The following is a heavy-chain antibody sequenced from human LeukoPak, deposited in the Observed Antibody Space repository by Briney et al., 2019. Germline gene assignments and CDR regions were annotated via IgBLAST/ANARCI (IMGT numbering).Heavy chain of an antibody. CDR2: IYYSGST. J-gene: IGHJ3*01. Sequence: PSETLSLTCTVSGGSISSSSYYWGCIRQPPGKGLEWIGRIYYSGSTNYNPSLKSRVTISVDTSKNQLSLKLTSATAADTAVYYCARIVPAVKAFDLWGRGTMVTVSS. CDR1: GGSISSSSYY. D-gene: IGHD2-2*01. V-gene: IGHV4-39*07. CDR3: ARIVPAVKAFDL.